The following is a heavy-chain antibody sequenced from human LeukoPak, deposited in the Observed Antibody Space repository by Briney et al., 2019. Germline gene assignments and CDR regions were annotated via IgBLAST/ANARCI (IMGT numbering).Heavy chain of an antibody. Sequence: GGSLRLSCAASGFTFSSYWMSWVRQTTGKGLECVAKIREDGNEKFYVDSVKGRFTISRDNAKNSVYLQMNSLRVEDTAVYFCARDYIGGWNDHWGQGTLVTVSS. D-gene: IGHD3-16*01. V-gene: IGHV3-7*01. CDR1: GFTFSSYW. J-gene: IGHJ4*02. CDR3: ARDYIGGWNDH. CDR2: IREDGNEK.